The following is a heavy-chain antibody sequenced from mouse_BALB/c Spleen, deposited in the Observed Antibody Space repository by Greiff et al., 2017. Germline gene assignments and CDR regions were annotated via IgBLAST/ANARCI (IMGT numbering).Heavy chain of an antibody. Sequence: EVNVVESGGGLVKPGGSLKLSCAASGFAFSSYDMSWVRQTPEKRLEWVAYISSGGGSTYYPDTVKGRFTISRDNAKNTLYLQMSSLKSEDTAMYYCARRGGYYEGFAYWGQGTLVTVSA. CDR3: ARRGGYYEGFAY. D-gene: IGHD2-3*01. CDR1: GFAFSSYD. J-gene: IGHJ3*01. V-gene: IGHV5-12-1*01. CDR2: ISSGGGST.